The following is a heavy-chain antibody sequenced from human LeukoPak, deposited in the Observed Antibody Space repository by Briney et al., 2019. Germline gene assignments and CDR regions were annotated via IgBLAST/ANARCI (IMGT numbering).Heavy chain of an antibody. Sequence: GGSLRLSCAASGFTSGFTFSGFEMNWVRQAPGKGLEWLSYISTSGSTIYYADSVKGRFTISRDNAKNSLFLQMNSLRSEDTAIYYCAIYAGEPGDYWGQGTLVTVSS. J-gene: IGHJ4*02. CDR1: GFTFSGFE. D-gene: IGHD3-16*01. CDR2: ISTSGSTI. V-gene: IGHV3-48*03. CDR3: AIYAGEPGDY.